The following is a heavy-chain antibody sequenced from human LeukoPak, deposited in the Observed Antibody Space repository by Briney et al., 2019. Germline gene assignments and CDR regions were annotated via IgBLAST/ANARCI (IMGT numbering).Heavy chain of an antibody. CDR1: GFTFSSNY. V-gene: IGHV3-53*01. CDR3: ARVPLYYGGLSFDY. Sequence: PGGSLRLSCAASGFTFSSNYMSWVRQAPGKGLEWVSVIYSGGSTYYADSVKGRFTISRDNSKNTLYLQMNSLRAEDTAVYYCARVPLYYGGLSFDYWGQGTLVTVSS. CDR2: IYSGGST. J-gene: IGHJ4*02. D-gene: IGHD3-10*01.